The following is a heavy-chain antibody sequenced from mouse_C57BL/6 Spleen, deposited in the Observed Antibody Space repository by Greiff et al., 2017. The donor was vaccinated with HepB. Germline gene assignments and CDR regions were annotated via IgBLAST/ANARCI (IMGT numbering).Heavy chain of an antibody. CDR1: GYTFTSYG. J-gene: IGHJ3*01. CDR2: IYPRSGNT. CDR3: GQFAY. Sequence: QVQLQQSGAELARPGASVKLSCTASGYTFTSYGISWVKQRTGQGLEWIGEIYPRSGNTYYNEKFKGKATLTADKSSSTAYMELRSLTSEDSAVYFCGQFAYWGQGTLVTVSA. V-gene: IGHV1-81*01.